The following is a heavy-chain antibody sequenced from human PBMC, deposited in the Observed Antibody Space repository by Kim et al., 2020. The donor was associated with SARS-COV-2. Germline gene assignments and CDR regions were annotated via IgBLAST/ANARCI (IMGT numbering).Heavy chain of an antibody. J-gene: IGHJ5*02. D-gene: IGHD2-2*01. CDR1: GYTLTELS. CDR3: ATSCSITSCHWFDP. Sequence: ASVKVSCKVSGYTLTELSMHWVRQAPGKGLEWMGGFDPEDGETIYAQKFQGRVTMTEDTSTDTAYMELSSLRSEDTAVYYCATSCSITSCHWFDPWGQGTRVPVSS. V-gene: IGHV1-24*01. CDR2: FDPEDGET.